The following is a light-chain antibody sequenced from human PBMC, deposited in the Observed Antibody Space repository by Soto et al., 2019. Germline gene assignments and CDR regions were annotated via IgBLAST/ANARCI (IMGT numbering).Light chain of an antibody. V-gene: IGLV2-11*01. CDR1: SSDVGGYNY. CDR3: CSYAGSYTFGV. J-gene: IGLJ2*01. Sequence: QSALTQPRSVSGSPGRSVTISCTGTSSDVGGYNYVSWYQQHPGKAPKLMIYDVSKRPSGVPDRFSASKSGNTASLTISGLQAEDEADYYCCSYAGSYTFGVFGGGTKLTVL. CDR2: DVS.